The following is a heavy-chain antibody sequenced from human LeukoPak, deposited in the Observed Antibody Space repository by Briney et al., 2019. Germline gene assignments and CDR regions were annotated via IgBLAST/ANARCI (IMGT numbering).Heavy chain of an antibody. D-gene: IGHD3-10*02. CDR3: ARGMFAFDV. CDR2: MYYSGST. Sequence: SETLSLTCTVSGDSVSLYYWSWIRQPPGKGLEWIGNMYYSGSTTYNPSLKSRITLSVDTSKKKFSLKLSSVTAADTAVYYCARGMFAFDVWGQGTMVTVSS. V-gene: IGHV4-59*02. CDR1: GDSVSLYY. J-gene: IGHJ3*01.